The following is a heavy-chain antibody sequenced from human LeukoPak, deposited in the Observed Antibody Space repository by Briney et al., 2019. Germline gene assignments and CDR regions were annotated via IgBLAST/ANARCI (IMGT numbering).Heavy chain of an antibody. CDR2: ISYDGSNK. J-gene: IGHJ4*02. CDR1: GFTFSSYG. CDR3: AKDGQGEGGWFGEPSPFDY. D-gene: IGHD3-10*01. Sequence: GGSLRLSCAASGFTFSSYGMHWVRKAPGKGLEWVAVISYDGSNKYYADSVKGRFTISRDNSKNTLYLQMNSLRAEDTAVYYCAKDGQGEGGWFGEPSPFDYWGQGTLVTVSS. V-gene: IGHV3-30*18.